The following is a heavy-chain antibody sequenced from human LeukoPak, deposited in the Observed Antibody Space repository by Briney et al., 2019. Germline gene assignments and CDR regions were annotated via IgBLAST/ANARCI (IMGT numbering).Heavy chain of an antibody. CDR3: VRDDYGVDY. J-gene: IGHJ4*02. CDR1: GFTFSSYS. CDR2: INSSSSYI. D-gene: IGHD4-17*01. Sequence: GGSLRLSCAASGFTFSSYSMNWLRQAPGKGLEWVSSINSSSSYIYYAASVKRRFTISRDNAKNSLYLQMNSLRAEDTAVYYCVRDDYGVDYWGQGTLVTVFS. V-gene: IGHV3-21*01.